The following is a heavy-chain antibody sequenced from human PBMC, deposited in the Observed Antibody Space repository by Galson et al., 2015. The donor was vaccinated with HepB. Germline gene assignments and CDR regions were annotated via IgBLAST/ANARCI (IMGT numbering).Heavy chain of an antibody. J-gene: IGHJ1*01. Sequence: SLRLSCAASGFTFSRNSMHWVRQAPGKGLEWVAVIWHDGGNKYYADSVRGRFTISRDNARNSVSLQMNSLRVEDTALYYCARDIGPLTMTRGYLASWGQGTLVTITS. CDR1: GFTFSRNS. D-gene: IGHD3-10*01. CDR2: IWHDGGNK. V-gene: IGHV3-33*01. CDR3: ARDIGPLTMTRGYLAS.